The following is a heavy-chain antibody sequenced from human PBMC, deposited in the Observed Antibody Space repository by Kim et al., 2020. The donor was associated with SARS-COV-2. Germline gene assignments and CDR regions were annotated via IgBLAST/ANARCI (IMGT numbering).Heavy chain of an antibody. J-gene: IGHJ1*01. CDR3: ASSSWYGSFQH. Sequence: TSYAQKFQGSVTMTRDTSTSTLYMELSSLRSEDTAVFYCASSSWYGSFQHWGQGTLVTVSS. D-gene: IGHD6-13*01. CDR2: T. V-gene: IGHV1-46*01.